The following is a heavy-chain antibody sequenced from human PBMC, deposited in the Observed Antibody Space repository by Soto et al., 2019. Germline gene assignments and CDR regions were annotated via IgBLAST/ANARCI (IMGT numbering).Heavy chain of an antibody. CDR2: INPNSGGT. CDR1: GYTFTGYY. Sequence: ASVKVSCKASGYTFTGYYIHWVRQAPGQGLEWMGWINPNSGGTNYAQKFQVWVTMTRDTSISTAYVELSRLRSDDTAVYYCARVRLTTAVHDAFDIWGQGTMVTVSS. V-gene: IGHV1-2*04. CDR3: ARVRLTTAVHDAFDI. D-gene: IGHD2-2*01. J-gene: IGHJ3*02.